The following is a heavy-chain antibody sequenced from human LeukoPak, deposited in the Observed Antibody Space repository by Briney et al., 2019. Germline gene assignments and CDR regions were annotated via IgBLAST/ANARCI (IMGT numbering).Heavy chain of an antibody. Sequence: GGSLRLSCAASGFTFSSYAMSWVRQAPGKGLEWVSAISGSGGSTYHADSVKGRFTISRDNSKNTLYLQMNSLRAEDTAVYYCARSPYDWNYGDYWGQGTLVTVSS. J-gene: IGHJ4*02. CDR3: ARSPYDWNYGDY. V-gene: IGHV3-23*01. CDR2: ISGSGGST. D-gene: IGHD1-20*01. CDR1: GFTFSSYA.